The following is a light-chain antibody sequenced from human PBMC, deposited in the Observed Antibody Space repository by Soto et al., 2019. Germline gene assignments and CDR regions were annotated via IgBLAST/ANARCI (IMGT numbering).Light chain of an antibody. J-gene: IGKJ4*01. Sequence: DIQMTQSPSSLSASVGDRVTITCQASQDISNYLNWYQQKPGRAPKLLIYEASNLETGVPSRFTGSGSGTVFTFSISSLQPEDIATYYCQQFDSLPPVFGGGTKVEIK. CDR3: QQFDSLPPV. CDR1: QDISNY. V-gene: IGKV1-33*01. CDR2: EAS.